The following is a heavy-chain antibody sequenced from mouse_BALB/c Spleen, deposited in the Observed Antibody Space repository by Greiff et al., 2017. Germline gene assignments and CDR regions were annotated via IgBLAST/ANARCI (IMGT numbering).Heavy chain of an antibody. J-gene: IGHJ4*01. CDR1: GFSLTSYG. CDR2: IWSGGST. V-gene: IGHV2-2*02. CDR3: ASHGNRRLWAMDY. Sequence: VKLVESGPGLVQPSQSLSITCTVSGFSLTSYGVHWVRQSPGKGLEWLGVIWSGGSTDYNAAFISRLSISKDNSKSQVFFKMNSLQANDTAIYYCASHGNRRLWAMDYWGQGTSVTVSS. D-gene: IGHD2-1*01.